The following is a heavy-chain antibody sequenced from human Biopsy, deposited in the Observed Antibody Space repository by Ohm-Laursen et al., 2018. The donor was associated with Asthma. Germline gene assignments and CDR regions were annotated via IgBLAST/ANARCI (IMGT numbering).Heavy chain of an antibody. Sequence: SVKVSCKSLGGTFNTYVIGWVRQAPGQGLEWMGGINSVFGTTTYPQKFQDRVTITTDDSTSTVYMELSSLRSEDTAVYYCARKAGSCISRTCYSLDFWDQGTLVTVSS. D-gene: IGHD2-2*01. CDR2: INSVFGTT. J-gene: IGHJ4*02. CDR1: GGTFNTYV. CDR3: ARKAGSCISRTCYSLDF. V-gene: IGHV1-69*05.